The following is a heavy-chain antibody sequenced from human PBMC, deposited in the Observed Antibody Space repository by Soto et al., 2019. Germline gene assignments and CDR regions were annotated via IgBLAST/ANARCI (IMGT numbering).Heavy chain of an antibody. V-gene: IGHV4-31*03. CDR1: VCSINIAAYC. CDR3: ARVRDYYHNSGYTEGFYFDN. D-gene: IGHD3-22*01. J-gene: IGHJ4*02. Sequence: SSTXSLTCSVSVCSINIAAYCLSGVRQRPGRVLEWIGYIFHTGSRYYTASLKTRLTISVDTSKNQFSLKLDSVTAAETAVYYCARVRDYYHNSGYTEGFYFDNWGQGTRVTVYS. CDR2: IFHTGSR.